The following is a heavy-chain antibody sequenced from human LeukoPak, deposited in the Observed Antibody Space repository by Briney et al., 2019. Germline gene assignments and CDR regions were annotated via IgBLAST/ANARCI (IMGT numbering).Heavy chain of an antibody. Sequence: PGGSLRLSCAASGFTFSSYGMHWVRQAPGKGLEWVAVIWYDGSNKYYADSVKGRFTISRDNAKNSLYLQMNSLRAEDTAVYYCARDPNTSGVEDYWGQGTLVTVSS. CDR1: GFTFSSYG. D-gene: IGHD3-10*01. J-gene: IGHJ4*02. CDR2: IWYDGSNK. V-gene: IGHV3-33*01. CDR3: ARDPNTSGVEDY.